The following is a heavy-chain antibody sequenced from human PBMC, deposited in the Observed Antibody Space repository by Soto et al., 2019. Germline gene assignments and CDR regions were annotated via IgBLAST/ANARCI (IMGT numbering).Heavy chain of an antibody. Sequence: SETLSLTCTVSGGSISSYYWSWIRQPPGKGLEWIGYIYYSGSTNYNPSLKSRVTISVDTSKNQFSLKLSSVTAADTAVYYCASIGGVDILTGFDYWGQGTLVTVSS. J-gene: IGHJ4*02. CDR2: IYYSGST. CDR1: GGSISSYY. V-gene: IGHV4-59*01. D-gene: IGHD3-9*01. CDR3: ASIGGVDILTGFDY.